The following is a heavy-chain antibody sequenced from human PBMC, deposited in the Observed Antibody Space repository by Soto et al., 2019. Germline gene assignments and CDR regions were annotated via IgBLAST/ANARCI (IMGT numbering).Heavy chain of an antibody. J-gene: IGHJ6*03. CDR3: ARGRSQAYYYYMDV. CDR2: ITGSSAYI. Sequence: EVQLVESGGGLVKPGGSLRLSCAGSGFTFSSFTMNWVRQAPGKGLEWVSSITGSSAYIQFGDSVKGRFTISRDNAKNSLLLQMNVLRAEDTAVYYCARGRSQAYYYYMDVWGKGTKVTVSS. CDR1: GFTFSSFT. V-gene: IGHV3-21*01.